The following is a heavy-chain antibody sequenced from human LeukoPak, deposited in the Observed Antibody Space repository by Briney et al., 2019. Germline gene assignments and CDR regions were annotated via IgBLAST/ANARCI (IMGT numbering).Heavy chain of an antibody. CDR2: ISYDGSNK. CDR1: XXXFSXYG. V-gene: IGHV3-30*18. CDR3: AKDSGVGVDY. D-gene: IGHD3-3*01. J-gene: IGHJ4*02. Sequence: LXLXXXASXXXFSXYGXHWVRQAPGKGLEWVAVISYDGSNKYYADSVKGRFTISRDSSKNTLYLQMNSLRAEDTAVYYCAKDSGVGVDYWGQGTLVTVSS.